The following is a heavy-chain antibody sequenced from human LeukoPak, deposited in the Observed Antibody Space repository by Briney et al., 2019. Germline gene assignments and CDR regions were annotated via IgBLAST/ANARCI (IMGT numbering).Heavy chain of an antibody. CDR3: ARENNDSRGYDGYYMDV. D-gene: IGHD3-22*01. Sequence: PSETLSLTCTVSGGSISSHYWSWIRQPPGKGLEWIGYIYYSGSTNYNPSLKSRVTISVDTSKNQFSLKLSSVTAADTAVYYCARENNDSRGYDGYYMDVWGKGTTVTVSS. CDR2: IYYSGST. CDR1: GGSISSHY. J-gene: IGHJ6*03. V-gene: IGHV4-59*11.